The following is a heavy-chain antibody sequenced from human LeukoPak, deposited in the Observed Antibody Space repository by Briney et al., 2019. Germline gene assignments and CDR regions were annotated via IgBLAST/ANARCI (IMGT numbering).Heavy chain of an antibody. D-gene: IGHD4-17*01. V-gene: IGHV4-59*12. CDR3: ARVATVILN. CDR1: GGSITNYY. J-gene: IGHJ4*02. CDR2: IHYSGST. Sequence: SETLSLTCTVSGGSITNYYWTWIRQPPGKGLEWIGYIHYSGSTNYNPSLKSRVTISVDTSKNQFSLKLSSVTAADTAVYYCARVATVILNWGQGTLVTVSS.